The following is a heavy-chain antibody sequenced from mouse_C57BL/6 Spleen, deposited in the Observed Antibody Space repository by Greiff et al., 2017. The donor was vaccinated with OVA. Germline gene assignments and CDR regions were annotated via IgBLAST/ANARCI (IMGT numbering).Heavy chain of an antibody. D-gene: IGHD1-1*01. J-gene: IGHJ2*01. CDR1: GYAFSSYW. V-gene: IGHV1-80*01. CDR3: ARRVRYYYFDY. CDR2: IYPGDGDT. Sequence: VQLQQSGAELVKPGASVKISCKASGYAFSSYWMNWVKQRPGKGLEWIGQIYPGDGDTNYNGKFKGKATLTADKSSSTAYMQLSSLTSEDSAVYFCARRVRYYYFDYWGQGTTLTVSS.